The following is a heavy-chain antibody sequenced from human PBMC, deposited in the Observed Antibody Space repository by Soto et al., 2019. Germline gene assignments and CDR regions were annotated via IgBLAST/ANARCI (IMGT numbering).Heavy chain of an antibody. CDR3: AKVVVGAPRHPDFDS. CDR2: VYHSGTT. D-gene: IGHD2-15*01. V-gene: IGHV4-39*01. Sequence: SLTCTVSGGSINNGDYFWGWIRQPPGKGLEWIGSVYHSGTTNYNPSLKSRVTISVDTSKNQFSLNLRSVTAADTAVYYCAKVVVGAPRHPDFDSWGQGTLVTVSS. CDR1: GGSINNGDYF. J-gene: IGHJ4*02.